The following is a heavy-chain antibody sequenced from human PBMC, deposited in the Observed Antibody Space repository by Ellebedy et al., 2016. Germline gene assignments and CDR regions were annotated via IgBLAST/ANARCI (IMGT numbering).Heavy chain of an antibody. CDR2: ISYSGST. J-gene: IGHJ3*02. D-gene: IGHD3-9*01. CDR1: GGSISSYY. V-gene: IGHV4-59*01. CDR3: ASGHLPLNI. Sequence: SETLSLXCTVSGGSISSYYWSWIRQPPGKGLEYIGYISYSGSTTYNPSLESRVTMSLDTSKNQVSLKLNSVTAADTAVYYCASGHLPLNIWGQGTMVTVSS.